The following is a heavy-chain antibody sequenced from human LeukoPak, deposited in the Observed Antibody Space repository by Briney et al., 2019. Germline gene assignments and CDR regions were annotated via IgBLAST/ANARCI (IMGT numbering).Heavy chain of an antibody. D-gene: IGHD3-10*01. CDR1: GGTFSSYA. CDR3: ARAMVRGVIRADY. Sequence: SVKVSCKASGGTFSSYAISWVRQAPGQGLEWMGGIIPIFGTANYAQKFQGRVTITTDESTSTAYMELSSLRSEDTAVYYRARAMVRGVIRADYWGQGTLVTVSS. J-gene: IGHJ4*02. CDR2: IIPIFGTA. V-gene: IGHV1-69*05.